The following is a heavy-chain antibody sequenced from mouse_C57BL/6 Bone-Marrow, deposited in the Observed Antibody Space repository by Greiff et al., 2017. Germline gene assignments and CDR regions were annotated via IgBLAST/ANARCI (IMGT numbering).Heavy chain of an antibody. CDR1: GFTFTDYY. CDR3: ARSYAMDY. CDR2: IRNKANGYTT. J-gene: IGHJ4*01. V-gene: IGHV7-3*01. Sequence: EVKLVESGGGLVQPGGSLSLSCAASGFTFTDYYMSWVRQPPGKALEWLGFIRNKANGYTTEYSAPVKGQFTISRDNSQSILYLQMNTLRAEDSATYYCARSYAMDYWGQGTSVTVSS.